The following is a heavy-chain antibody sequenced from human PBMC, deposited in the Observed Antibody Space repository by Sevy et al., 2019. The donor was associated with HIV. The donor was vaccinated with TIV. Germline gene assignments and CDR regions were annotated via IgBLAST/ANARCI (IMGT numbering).Heavy chain of an antibody. D-gene: IGHD3-22*01. Sequence: SETLSLTCTVSGGSISSSSYYWGWIRQPPGKGLEWIGSIYYSGSTYYNPSLKSRVTISVDTSKNQFSLKLSSVTAADTAVYYCAREYYYDSSGYYYGAGWFDPWGQGTLVTDSS. J-gene: IGHJ5*02. V-gene: IGHV4-39*01. CDR2: IYYSGST. CDR1: GGSISSSSYY. CDR3: AREYYYDSSGYYYGAGWFDP.